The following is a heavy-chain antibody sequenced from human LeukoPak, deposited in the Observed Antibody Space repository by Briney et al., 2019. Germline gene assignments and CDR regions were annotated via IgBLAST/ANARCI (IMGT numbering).Heavy chain of an antibody. D-gene: IGHD4-11*01. Sequence: ASVKVSCKVSGYTFSDYYIHWVRQAPGHGLEWMGWTSPKSGGTRYTQRFQGRVTMTRDTSISTVYMELDRLTFDDTAVYYCARDNYGTLDYWGQGTLVTVSS. CDR2: TSPKSGGT. CDR1: GYTFSDYY. CDR3: ARDNYGTLDY. V-gene: IGHV1-2*02. J-gene: IGHJ4*02.